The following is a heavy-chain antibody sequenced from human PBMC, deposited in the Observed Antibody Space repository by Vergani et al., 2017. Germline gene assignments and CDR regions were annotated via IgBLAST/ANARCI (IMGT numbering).Heavy chain of an antibody. V-gene: IGHV3-30-3*01. D-gene: IGHD5-18*01. CDR2: ISYDGSNK. J-gene: IGHJ4*02. CDR1: GFTFSSYA. CDR3: AREGGYSYGSDY. Sequence: QVQLVESGGGVVQPGRSLRLSCAASGFTFSSYAMPWVRQAPGKGLEWVAVISYDGSNKYYADSVKGRFTISRDNSKNTLYLQMNSLRAEDTAVYYCAREGGYSYGSDYWGQGTLVTVSS.